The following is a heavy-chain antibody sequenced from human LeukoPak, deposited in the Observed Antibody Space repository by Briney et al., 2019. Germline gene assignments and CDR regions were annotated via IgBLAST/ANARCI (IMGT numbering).Heavy chain of an antibody. CDR1: GGSISSYY. CDR2: IYYSAST. Sequence: SETLSLTCTVSGGSISSYYWSWIRQPPGKGLEWIGYIYYSASTNYNPSLKSRVTISVDTSKNQFSLKLSSVTAADTAVYYCARVTPVVTVVDYWGQGTLVTVSS. CDR3: ARVTPVVTVVDY. J-gene: IGHJ4*02. D-gene: IGHD2-15*01. V-gene: IGHV4-59*01.